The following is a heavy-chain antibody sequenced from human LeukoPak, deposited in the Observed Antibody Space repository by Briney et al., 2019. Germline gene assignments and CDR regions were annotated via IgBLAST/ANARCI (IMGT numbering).Heavy chain of an antibody. J-gene: IGHJ5*02. Sequence: GASVKVSCKASGGTFSSYAISWVRQAPGQGLEWMGGIIPIFGTANYAQKFQGRVTITADESTSTAYMELSSLRSEDTAVYYCARGRRGLRMTTVTPGWFDPWGQGTLVTVSS. CDR3: ARGRRGLRMTTVTPGWFDP. CDR2: IIPIFGTA. D-gene: IGHD4-17*01. CDR1: GGTFSSYA. V-gene: IGHV1-69*13.